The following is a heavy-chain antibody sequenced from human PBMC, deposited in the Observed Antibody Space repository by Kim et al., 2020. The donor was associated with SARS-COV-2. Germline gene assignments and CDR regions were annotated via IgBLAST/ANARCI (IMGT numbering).Heavy chain of an antibody. CDR2: SGTP. D-gene: IGHD3-16*01. CDR3: ATMGLSDY. V-gene: IGHV4-39*07. J-gene: IGHJ4*02. Sequence: SGTPYYNPSLKSRVTISVDTSKNQFSLKLSSVTAADTAVYYCATMGLSDYWGQGTLVTVSS.